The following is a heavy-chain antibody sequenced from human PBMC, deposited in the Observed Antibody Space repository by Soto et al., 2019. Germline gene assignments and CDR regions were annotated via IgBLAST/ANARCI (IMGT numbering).Heavy chain of an antibody. CDR2: IYYSGST. CDR3: ARVGDYGDSKLDY. Sequence: PSETLSLTCTVSGGSISSYYWSWIRQPPGKGLEWIGYIYYSGSTNYNPSLRSRVTISVDTSKNQFSLKLSSVTAADTAVYYCARVGDYGDSKLDYWGQGTLVTVSS. CDR1: GGSISSYY. V-gene: IGHV4-59*01. D-gene: IGHD4-17*01. J-gene: IGHJ4*02.